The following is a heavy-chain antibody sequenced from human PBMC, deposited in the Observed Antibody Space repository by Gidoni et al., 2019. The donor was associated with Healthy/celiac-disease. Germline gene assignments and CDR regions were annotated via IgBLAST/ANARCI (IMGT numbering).Heavy chain of an antibody. CDR1: GGSISSGGYY. V-gene: IGHV4-31*03. CDR2: IYYSGST. CDR3: ARDRAGDYTAFDI. J-gene: IGHJ3*02. Sequence: QVQLQESGPGLVKPSQTLSLTCTFSGGSISSGGYYGSWIRQHPGKGLAWIGYIYYSGSTYYNPSLKSRVTISVDTSKNQFSLKLSSVTAADTAVYYCARDRAGDYTAFDIWGQGTMVTVSS. D-gene: IGHD4-17*01.